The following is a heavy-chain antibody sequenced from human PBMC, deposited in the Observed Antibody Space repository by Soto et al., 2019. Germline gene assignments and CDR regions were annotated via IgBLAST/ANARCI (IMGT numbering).Heavy chain of an antibody. CDR1: GFRFWTYS. CDR3: AKTRHYDNNDYQSDGFDV. J-gene: IGHJ3*01. D-gene: IGHD3-22*01. CDR2: ISGDGSAT. V-gene: IGHV3-23*01. Sequence: EVQLLESGGGLVQPGESLRLSCAASGFRFWTYSMSWVRQAPGKGLEWVSGISGDGSATSYADSLKGRFTVSRDNSKDTLFLQMNTLRVEDTAVYYCAKTRHYDNNDYQSDGFDVWGPGTAVTVS.